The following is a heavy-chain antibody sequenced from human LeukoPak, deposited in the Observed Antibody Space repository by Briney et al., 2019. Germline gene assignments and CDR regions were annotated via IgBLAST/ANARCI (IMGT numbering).Heavy chain of an antibody. CDR2: IRYDGSNK. Sequence: GGSLRLSCAASGFTFSSYGMHWVRQAPGKGLEWVAFIRYDGSNKYYADSVKGRFTISRDNSKNTLYLQMNSLRAEDTAVYYCAKDQLKSYYDSSGVLGYWGQGTLVTVSS. V-gene: IGHV3-30*02. J-gene: IGHJ4*02. CDR3: AKDQLKSYYDSSGVLGY. D-gene: IGHD3-22*01. CDR1: GFTFSSYG.